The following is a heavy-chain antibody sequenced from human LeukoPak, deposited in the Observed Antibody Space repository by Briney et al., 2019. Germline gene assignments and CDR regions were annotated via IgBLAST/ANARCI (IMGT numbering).Heavy chain of an antibody. CDR1: GYTFTSYD. Sequence: ASVKVSCKASGYTFTSYDINWVRQATGQGLEWMGWMNPNSGNTGYAQKFQGRVTITRNTSISTAYMELSSLRSEDTAVYYCARGGSSTRTGGYYFDYWSQGTLVTVSS. D-gene: IGHD2-2*01. J-gene: IGHJ4*02. V-gene: IGHV1-8*03. CDR2: MNPNSGNT. CDR3: ARGGSSTRTGGYYFDY.